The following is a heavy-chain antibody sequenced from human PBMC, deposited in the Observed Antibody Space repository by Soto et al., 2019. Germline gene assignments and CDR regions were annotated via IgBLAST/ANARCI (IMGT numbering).Heavy chain of an antibody. Sequence: GGSLRLSCAASGFTFSSYAMHWVRQAPGKGLEWVAVISYDGSNKYYADSVKGRFTISRDNSKNTLYLQMNSLRAEDTAVYYCARDAPGEQQLAPYNWFDPWGQGTLVTVS. J-gene: IGHJ5*02. CDR2: ISYDGSNK. D-gene: IGHD6-13*01. CDR1: GFTFSSYA. CDR3: ARDAPGEQQLAPYNWFDP. V-gene: IGHV3-30-3*01.